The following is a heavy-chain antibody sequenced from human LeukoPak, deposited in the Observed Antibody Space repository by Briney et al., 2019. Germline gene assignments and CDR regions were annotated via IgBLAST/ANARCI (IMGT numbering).Heavy chain of an antibody. CDR3: ARGLSRLNYYGSGSPRFDP. CDR1: GYTFTSYD. J-gene: IGHJ5*02. D-gene: IGHD3-10*01. Sequence: ASVKVSCKASGYTFTSYDINWVRQATGQGLEWMGWMNPNSGNTGYAQKFQGRVTITRNTSISTAYMELSSLRSEDTAVYYCARGLSRLNYYGSGSPRFDPWGQGTLVTVSS. V-gene: IGHV1-8*03. CDR2: MNPNSGNT.